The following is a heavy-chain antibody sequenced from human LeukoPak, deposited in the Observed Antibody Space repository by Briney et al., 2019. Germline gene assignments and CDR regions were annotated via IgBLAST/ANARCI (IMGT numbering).Heavy chain of an antibody. J-gene: IGHJ4*02. Sequence: GGSLRLSCAASGFTFSNYAMNWVRQAPGKGLEWVSAISESGGSTDYADSVKGRLTISRDNSKNTLYLQMNSLRAEDTAVYYCAILYSSSSGVDYWGQGTLVTVSS. CDR2: ISESGGST. V-gene: IGHV3-23*01. CDR3: AILYSSSSGVDY. CDR1: GFTFSNYA. D-gene: IGHD6-6*01.